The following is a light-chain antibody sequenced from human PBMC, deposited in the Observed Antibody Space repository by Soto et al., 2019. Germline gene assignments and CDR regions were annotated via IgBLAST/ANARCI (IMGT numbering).Light chain of an antibody. Sequence: IQIAPAPSSLSASVGERETITCRASQSISSYLNWYQQKPGKAPKLLIYAASSLQSGVPSRFSGSGSGTDFTLTISTLQSEDFAVYYCQQYNNWPPTWTFGQGTKVDIK. CDR2: AAS. CDR3: QQYNNWPPTWT. J-gene: IGKJ1*01. V-gene: IGKV1-39*01. CDR1: QSISSY.